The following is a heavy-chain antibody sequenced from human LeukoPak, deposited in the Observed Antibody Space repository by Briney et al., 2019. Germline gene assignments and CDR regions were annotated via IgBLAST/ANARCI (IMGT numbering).Heavy chain of an antibody. CDR2: INHSRST. Sequence: SETLSLTCAVYGGAFSGFYWTWIRQPPGKGLEWIGQINHSRSTHYNPSLKSRVTISVDTSKNQFSLKLSSVTAADTAVYYCARVPKYFDLWGRGTLVTVSS. CDR3: ARVPKYFDL. J-gene: IGHJ2*01. V-gene: IGHV4-34*01. CDR1: GGAFSGFY.